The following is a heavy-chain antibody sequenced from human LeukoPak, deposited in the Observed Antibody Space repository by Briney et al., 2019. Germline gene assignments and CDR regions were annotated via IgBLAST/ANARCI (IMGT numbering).Heavy chain of an antibody. J-gene: IGHJ4*02. CDR1: GFTFSNYG. Sequence: GGSLRLSCAVSGFTFSNYGMHWVRQAPGNGLEWVAVLSYDGSNKYYGDSVKGRFTISRDNSKNTLYLQMNSLRAEDTAVYYCAKVSRSGMAAAGFNYWGQGTLVTVSS. V-gene: IGHV3-30*18. CDR2: LSYDGSNK. D-gene: IGHD6-13*01. CDR3: AKVSRSGMAAAGFNY.